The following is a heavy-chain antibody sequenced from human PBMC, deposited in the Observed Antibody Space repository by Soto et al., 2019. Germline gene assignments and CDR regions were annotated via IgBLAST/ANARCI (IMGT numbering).Heavy chain of an antibody. V-gene: IGHV4-30-2*03. CDR3: ARCPLRYFDWLFSKYYFDD. Sequence: PSETLSLTCAVSGGSISSGGYSWSWIRQPPGKGLEWIGSIYYSGSTYYSPSLKSRVTISVDTSKNQFSLKLSSVTAADTAVYYCARCPLRYFDWLFSKYYFDDWGQGTLVTVSS. J-gene: IGHJ4*02. CDR1: GGSISSGGYS. CDR2: IYYSGST. D-gene: IGHD3-9*01.